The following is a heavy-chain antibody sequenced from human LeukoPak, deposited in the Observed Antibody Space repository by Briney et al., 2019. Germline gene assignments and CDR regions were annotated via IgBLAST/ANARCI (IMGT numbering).Heavy chain of an antibody. D-gene: IGHD3-22*01. Sequence: GGSLRLSCAASGFTASSNYMSWVRQAPGKGLEWVSVIYSGGSTYYADSVKGRFTISRDNSKNTLYLQMNSLRAEDTAVYYCARALYYYDSSGSPGAFDIWGQGTMVTVSS. V-gene: IGHV3-53*01. J-gene: IGHJ3*02. CDR1: GFTASSNY. CDR3: ARALYYYDSSGSPGAFDI. CDR2: IYSGGST.